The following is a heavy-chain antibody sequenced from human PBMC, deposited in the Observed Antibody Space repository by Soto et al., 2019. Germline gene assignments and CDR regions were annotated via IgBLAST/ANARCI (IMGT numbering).Heavy chain of an antibody. CDR3: ARVDYGSGVDYYFDY. D-gene: IGHD3-10*01. CDR1: RVSISSYY. J-gene: IGHJ4*02. Sequence: SETLSLTCTLSRVSISSYYMRWIRQPPGKGLEWIGYIYYSGSTNYNPSLKSRVTISVDTSKNQFSLKLSSVTAADTAVYYCARVDYGSGVDYYFDYWGQG. V-gene: IGHV4-59*01. CDR2: IYYSGST.